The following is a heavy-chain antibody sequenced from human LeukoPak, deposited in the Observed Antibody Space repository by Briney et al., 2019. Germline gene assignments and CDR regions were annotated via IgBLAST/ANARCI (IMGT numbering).Heavy chain of an antibody. CDR2: ISSSGSTI. CDR3: ARDDPSMIAALHY. D-gene: IGHD6-6*01. V-gene: IGHV3-48*04. CDR1: GFGFGYYA. Sequence: GSLRLSCAASGFGFGYYAMHWVRQAPGKGLEWVSYISSSGSTIYYADSVKGRFTISRDNAKNSVYLQMNSLRAEDTAVYYCARDDPSMIAALHYSGQGTLVTVSS. J-gene: IGHJ4*02.